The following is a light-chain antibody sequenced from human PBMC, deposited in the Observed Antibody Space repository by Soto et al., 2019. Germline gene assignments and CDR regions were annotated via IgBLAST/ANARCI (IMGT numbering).Light chain of an antibody. J-gene: IGKJ5*01. V-gene: IGKV4-1*01. CDR3: QQRSNWPPIT. CDR2: DAS. CDR1: QSVYYKSTKANY. Sequence: DIVMTQSPDSVAVSLGERATLNCRSSQSVYYKSTKANYLAWYQQKPGKAPKLLIYDASNLETGVPSRFSGRGYGTDFTLTISSLEPEDLAVYYCQQRSNWPPITFGQGTRLEIK.